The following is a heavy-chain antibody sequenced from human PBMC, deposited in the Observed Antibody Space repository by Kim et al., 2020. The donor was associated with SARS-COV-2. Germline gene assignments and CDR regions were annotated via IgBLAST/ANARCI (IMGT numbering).Heavy chain of an antibody. Sequence: KGRFTISRDNAKNSLYLQMNSLRDEDTAVYYCARDMDIVVVPAAKSFDPWGQGTLVTVSS. V-gene: IGHV3-48*02. D-gene: IGHD2-2*03. CDR3: ARDMDIVVVPAAKSFDP. J-gene: IGHJ5*02.